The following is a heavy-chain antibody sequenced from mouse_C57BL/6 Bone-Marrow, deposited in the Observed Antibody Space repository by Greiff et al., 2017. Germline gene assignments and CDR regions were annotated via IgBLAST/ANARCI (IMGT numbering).Heavy chain of an antibody. V-gene: IGHV1-5*01. CDR2: IYPGNSDT. D-gene: IGHD1-1*01. CDR1: GYTFTSYW. Sequence: EVQLQQSGTVLARPGASVKMSCKTSGYTFTSYWMHWVKQRPGQGLEWIGAIYPGNSDTSYNQKFKGKAKLTAVTAASTAYMELSSLTNEDSAVYYCTIRALYYYGSSPWYFDVGGTGTTVTVSS. CDR3: TIRALYYYGSSPWYFDV. J-gene: IGHJ1*03.